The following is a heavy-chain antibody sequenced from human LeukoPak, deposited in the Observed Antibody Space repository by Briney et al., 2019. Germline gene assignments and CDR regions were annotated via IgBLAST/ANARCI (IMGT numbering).Heavy chain of an antibody. CDR2: ISGSGGST. CDR1: GFTYSPYW. D-gene: IGHD6-13*01. J-gene: IGHJ4*02. CDR3: AKNSRVSSSWYLYDY. V-gene: IGHV3-23*01. Sequence: PGGSLRLSCAASGFTYSPYWMTWVRQGPGKGLEWVSAISGSGGSTYYADSVKGRFTISRDNSKNTLYLQMNSLRAEDTAVYYCAKNSRVSSSWYLYDYWGQGTLVTVSS.